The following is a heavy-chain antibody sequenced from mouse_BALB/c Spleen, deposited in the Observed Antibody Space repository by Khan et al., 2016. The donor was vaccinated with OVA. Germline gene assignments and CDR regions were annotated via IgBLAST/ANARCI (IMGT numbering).Heavy chain of an antibody. CDR3: ARGSSYGSWFAY. CDR2: IYPGDGDT. D-gene: IGHD1-1*01. V-gene: IGHV1-82*01. J-gene: IGHJ3*01. Sequence: QVQLQQSGPELVKPGASVKISCKASGYAFSSSWMNWVKQRPGQGLEWIGRIYPGDGDTNYNGKFKGKATLTADKSSSTAYMQLSSLTSVDSAVYFCARGSSYGSWFAYWGQGTLVTVSA. CDR1: GYAFSSSW.